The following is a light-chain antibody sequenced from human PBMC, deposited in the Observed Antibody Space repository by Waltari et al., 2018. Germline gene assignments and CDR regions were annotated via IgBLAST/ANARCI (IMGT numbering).Light chain of an antibody. CDR2: WAS. CDR1: QSILYSSNNKNY. V-gene: IGKV4-1*01. J-gene: IGKJ1*01. Sequence: DIVMTQSPDSLAVSLGERATINCKSSQSILYSSNNKNYLAWFHQKPGQPPKLLIYWASTRQSGVPDRFIGSGSGTDFTLTISSLQAEDVAVYYCQQYYSAPWTFGQGTKVEIK. CDR3: QQYYSAPWT.